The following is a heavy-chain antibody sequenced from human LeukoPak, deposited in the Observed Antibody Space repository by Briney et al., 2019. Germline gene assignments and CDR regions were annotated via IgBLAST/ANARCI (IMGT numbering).Heavy chain of an antibody. J-gene: IGHJ6*03. CDR1: GGSFSGYY. CDR2: INHSGST. V-gene: IGHV4-34*01. D-gene: IGHD3-10*01. Sequence: SETLSVTCAVYGGSFSGYYWSWIRQPPGKGLEWIGEINHSGSTNYNPSLKSRVTISVDTSKNQFSLKLSSVTAADTAVYYCARGGDAPGYFYYYMDVWGKGTTVTVSS. CDR3: ARGGDAPGYFYYYMDV.